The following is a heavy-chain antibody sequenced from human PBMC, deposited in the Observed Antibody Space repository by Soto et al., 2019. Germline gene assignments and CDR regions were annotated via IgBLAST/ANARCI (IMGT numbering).Heavy chain of an antibody. CDR3: ARSLYITNAFDV. D-gene: IGHD3-3*01. V-gene: IGHV4-34*01. Sequence: PSETLSLTCAVYGGSFTGFYWTWVRQPPGKGPEWIGEISHSGTTNFNPSLESRVTLSVDRLRNQFALTLSSVTAADTAFYYCARSLYITNAFDVWGQGTMVTVSS. CDR1: GGSFTGFY. J-gene: IGHJ3*01. CDR2: ISHSGTT.